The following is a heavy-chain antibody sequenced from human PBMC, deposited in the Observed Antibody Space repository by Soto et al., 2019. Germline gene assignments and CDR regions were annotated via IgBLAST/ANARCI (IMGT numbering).Heavy chain of an antibody. CDR2: IIPIFGTA. D-gene: IGHD4-17*01. CDR3: ASRRGTTVTTFGYFDL. CDR1: GGTFSSYA. V-gene: IGHV1-69*12. Sequence: QVQLVQSGAEVKKPGSSVKVSCKASGGTFSSYAISWVRQAPGQGLEWMGGIIPIFGTANYAQKFQGRVTITADESTSTAYMELGSLRSEDTAVYYCASRRGTTVTTFGYFDLWGRGTLVTVSS. J-gene: IGHJ2*01.